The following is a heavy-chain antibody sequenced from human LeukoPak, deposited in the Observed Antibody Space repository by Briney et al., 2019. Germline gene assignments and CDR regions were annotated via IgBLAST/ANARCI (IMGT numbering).Heavy chain of an antibody. CDR2: ISGNGGST. J-gene: IGHJ4*02. Sequence: GGSLRLSCAASGFTFSSYAMSWVRQAPGKGLDWVSAISGNGGSTYYADSVKGRFTISRDNSKNTLYLQMNSLRAEDTAVFFFKKKTAYEILTGYVYWGQGTLVTVSS. V-gene: IGHV3-23*01. CDR3: KKKTAYEILTGYVY. D-gene: IGHD3-9*01. CDR1: GFTFSSYA.